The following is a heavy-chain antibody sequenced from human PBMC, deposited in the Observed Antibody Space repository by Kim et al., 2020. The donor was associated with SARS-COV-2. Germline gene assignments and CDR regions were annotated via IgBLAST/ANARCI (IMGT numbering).Heavy chain of an antibody. CDR1: GFTFSDFA. J-gene: IGHJ4*02. V-gene: IGHV3-11*01. Sequence: GGSLRLSCAASGFTFSDFAMSWIRQAPGKGLEWLSYISGSGSAIYYADSVKGRFTISRDNAKNSLYLQMNSLRVEDTAVYYCARGSLWGGDYWGQGTLVT. CDR3: ARGSLWGGDY. D-gene: IGHD3-10*01. CDR2: ISGSGSAI.